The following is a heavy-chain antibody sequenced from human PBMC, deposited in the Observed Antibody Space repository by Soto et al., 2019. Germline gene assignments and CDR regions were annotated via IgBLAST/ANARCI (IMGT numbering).Heavy chain of an antibody. Sequence: SVKVSCKASGGTFSSYAISWVRQAPGQGLEWMGGIIPIFGTANYAQKFQGRGTITADKSTSTAYMELSSLRSEDTAVYYCATCSGGSCYSQGYYYSMDVGGQGTTVTVSS. V-gene: IGHV1-69*06. J-gene: IGHJ6*02. D-gene: IGHD2-15*01. CDR3: ATCSGGSCYSQGYYYSMDV. CDR1: GGTFSSYA. CDR2: IIPIFGTA.